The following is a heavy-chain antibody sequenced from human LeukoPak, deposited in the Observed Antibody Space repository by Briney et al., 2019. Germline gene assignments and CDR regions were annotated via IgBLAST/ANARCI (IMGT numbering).Heavy chain of an antibody. Sequence: ASVKVSCKASGYTFTSYGISWVRQAPGQGLEWMGWISAYNGNTNCAQKLQGRVTMTTDTSTSTAYMELRSLRSDDTAVYYCARDQGRRVVVPAAIRYWGQGTLVTVSS. D-gene: IGHD2-2*01. J-gene: IGHJ4*02. V-gene: IGHV1-18*01. CDR2: ISAYNGNT. CDR1: GYTFTSYG. CDR3: ARDQGRRVVVPAAIRY.